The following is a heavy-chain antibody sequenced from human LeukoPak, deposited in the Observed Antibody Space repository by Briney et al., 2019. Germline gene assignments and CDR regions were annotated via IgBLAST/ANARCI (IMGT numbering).Heavy chain of an antibody. J-gene: IGHJ4*02. CDR1: GGSISSYY. D-gene: IGHD3-16*02. CDR3: ARIWFGGVIVMPYFDY. V-gene: IGHV4-59*12. CDR2: THYSGST. Sequence: SETLSLTCTVSGGSISSYYWSWIRQPPGKGLEWIGYTHYSGSTKYNPSLKSRLTISVDSSKNQFSLKLSSVTAADTAVYYCARIWFGGVIVMPYFDYWGQGTLVTISS.